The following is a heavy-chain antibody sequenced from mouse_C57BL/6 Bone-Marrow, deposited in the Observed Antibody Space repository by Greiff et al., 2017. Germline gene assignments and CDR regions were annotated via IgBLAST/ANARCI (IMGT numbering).Heavy chain of an antibody. Sequence: QVQLKQSGAELVRPGTSVKMSCKASGYTFTNYWIGWAKQRPGHGLEWIGDIYPGGGYTNYNEKFKGKATLTADNTASTAYRQFSSLTSEDSAIYYCARHGNYSAWFAYWGQGTLVTVSA. V-gene: IGHV1-63*01. CDR2: IYPGGGYT. CDR1: GYTFTNYW. D-gene: IGHD2-1*01. J-gene: IGHJ3*01. CDR3: ARHGNYSAWFAY.